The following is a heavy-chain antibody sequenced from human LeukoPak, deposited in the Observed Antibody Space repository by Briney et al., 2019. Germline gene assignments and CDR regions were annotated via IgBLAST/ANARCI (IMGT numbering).Heavy chain of an antibody. D-gene: IGHD7-27*01. CDR3: ASNNWGYAFDP. CDR1: GYTFTSYG. CDR2: ISAYNGNT. V-gene: IGHV1-18*01. Sequence: ASVKVSCKASGYTFTSYGISWVRQAPGQGLEWMGWISAYNGNTNYAQKLQGRVTMTTDTSTSTAYMELSSLRSEDTAVYYCASNNWGYAFDPWGQGTLVTVSS. J-gene: IGHJ5*02.